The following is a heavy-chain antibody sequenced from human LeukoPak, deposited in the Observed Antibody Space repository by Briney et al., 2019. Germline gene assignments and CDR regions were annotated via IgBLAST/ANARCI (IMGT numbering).Heavy chain of an antibody. D-gene: IGHD6-13*01. CDR2: IIPIFGTA. V-gene: IGHV1-69*06. CDR1: GGTFSSYA. J-gene: IGHJ6*04. CDR3: ARPDSSSYLSYGMDV. Sequence: ASVKVSCKASGGTFSSYAISWVRQAPGQGLEWMGGIIPIFGTANYAQKFQGRVTITADKSTSTAYMGLSSLRSEDTAVYYCARPDSSSYLSYGMDVWGKGTTVTVSS.